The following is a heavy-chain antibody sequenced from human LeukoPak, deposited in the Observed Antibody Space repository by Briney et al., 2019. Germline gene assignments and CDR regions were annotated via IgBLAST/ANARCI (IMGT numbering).Heavy chain of an antibody. J-gene: IGHJ4*02. D-gene: IGHD3-3*01. CDR3: VKDQRF. Sequence: GGSLRLSCVDSAFTFSDYTMSWVRQASGEGLEWVSSISGGGDSIFYAASVEGRFTISRDYSKNTLYLHMDSLRVEDTAVYYCVKDQRFRGRGTLVTVSS. V-gene: IGHV3-23*01. CDR2: ISGGGDSI. CDR1: AFTFSDYT.